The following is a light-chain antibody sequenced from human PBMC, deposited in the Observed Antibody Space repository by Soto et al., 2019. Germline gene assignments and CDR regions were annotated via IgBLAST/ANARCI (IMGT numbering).Light chain of an antibody. CDR3: QQYNNLPRT. V-gene: IGKV3-15*01. CDR1: QSVSSN. J-gene: IGKJ1*01. CDR2: GAS. Sequence: EILLTQSPGTLSFSPGERATLSCRASQSVSSNLAWYQQRPGQAPRLLIHGASTRATGIPSRFSGSGSGTEFTLTISSLQSEDFAVYYCQQYNNLPRTFGRGTKVDIK.